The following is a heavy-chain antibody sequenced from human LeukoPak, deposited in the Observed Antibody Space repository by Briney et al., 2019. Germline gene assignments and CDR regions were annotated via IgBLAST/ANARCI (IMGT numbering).Heavy chain of an antibody. CDR1: GGSISSGGYY. CDR2: IYYSGST. Sequence: SQTLSLTCTVSGGSISSGGYYWSWIRQHPGKGLEWIGYIYYSGSTYYNPSLKSRVTISVDTSKNQFSLKLSSVTAADTAVYYCARERSRRGRYCGSTSCYFDYWGQGTLVTVSS. J-gene: IGHJ4*02. CDR3: ARERSRRGRYCGSTSCYFDY. V-gene: IGHV4-31*03. D-gene: IGHD2-2*01.